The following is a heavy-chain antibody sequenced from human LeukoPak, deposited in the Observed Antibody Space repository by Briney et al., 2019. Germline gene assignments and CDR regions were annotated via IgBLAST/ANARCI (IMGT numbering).Heavy chain of an antibody. CDR1: GFTFSDYA. Sequence: GGSLRLSCAASGFTFSDYAMTWVRQAPGKGLEWVATISGSGVMTYYADSVKGRFTVSGDNSKNTLYLQMNSLKSEDTAVYYCTTIRGFCSGRSCLGYWGQGTLVTVSS. CDR2: ISGSGVMT. CDR3: TTIRGFCSGRSCLGY. J-gene: IGHJ4*02. V-gene: IGHV3-23*01. D-gene: IGHD2-15*01.